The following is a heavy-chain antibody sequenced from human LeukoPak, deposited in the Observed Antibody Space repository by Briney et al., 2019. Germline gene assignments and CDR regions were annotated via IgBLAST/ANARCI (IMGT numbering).Heavy chain of an antibody. CDR2: FDPEDGET. CDR1: GYTLTELP. V-gene: IGHV1-24*01. Sequence: ASVTVSCKVSGYTLTELPMHWVRQAPGKGLEWMGGFDPEDGETIYAQKFQGRVTMTEDTSTDTAYMELSSLRSEDTAVYYCATWFVLRFLEWPGWFDPWGQGTLVTVSS. J-gene: IGHJ5*02. D-gene: IGHD3-3*01. CDR3: ATWFVLRFLEWPGWFDP.